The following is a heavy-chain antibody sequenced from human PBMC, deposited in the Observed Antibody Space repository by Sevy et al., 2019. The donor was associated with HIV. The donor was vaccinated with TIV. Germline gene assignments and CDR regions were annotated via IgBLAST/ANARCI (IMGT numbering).Heavy chain of an antibody. V-gene: IGHV4-39*02. CDR2: IYYSGST. D-gene: IGHD3-22*01. CDR3: ARDDANRDYYDSSGYPDAFDI. Sequence: SETLSLTCTVSGGSISSSSYYWGWIRQPPGKGLEWIGSIYYSGSTYYNPSLKSRVTISVDTSKNQFSLKLSSVTAADTAVYYCARDDANRDYYDSSGYPDAFDIWGQGTMFTVSS. CDR1: GGSISSSSYY. J-gene: IGHJ3*02.